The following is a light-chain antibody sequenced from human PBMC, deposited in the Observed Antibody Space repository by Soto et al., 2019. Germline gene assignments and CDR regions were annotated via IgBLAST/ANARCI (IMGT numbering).Light chain of an antibody. CDR3: SSHAGITLGVV. Sequence: QSALTQPPSASGSPGQSVTISCSGTASDVGGYNYVAWYQQHAGKAPKLIIYEVSKRPSGVPARFSGSKSGHTASLTVSGLLAEDDADYYCSSHAGITLGVVFGGGTKLTVL. CDR1: ASDVGGYNY. J-gene: IGLJ2*01. V-gene: IGLV2-8*01. CDR2: EVS.